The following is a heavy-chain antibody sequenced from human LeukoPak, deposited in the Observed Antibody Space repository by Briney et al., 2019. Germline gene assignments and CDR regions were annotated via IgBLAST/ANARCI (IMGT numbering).Heavy chain of an antibody. D-gene: IGHD3-10*01. CDR2: SYYSGST. Sequence: PSETLSLTCTVSGGSISRYYWNWIRHSPGKGLEWIGYSYYSGSTNHNPSLKSRVTISVDTSKNQFSLKLSSVTAADTAVYYCARGKPGAAFDIWGQGTMVTVSS. CDR3: ARGKPGAAFDI. J-gene: IGHJ3*02. V-gene: IGHV4-59*08. CDR1: GGSISRYY.